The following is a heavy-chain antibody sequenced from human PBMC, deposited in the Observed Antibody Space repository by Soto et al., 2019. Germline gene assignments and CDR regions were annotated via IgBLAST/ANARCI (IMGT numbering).Heavy chain of an antibody. J-gene: IGHJ4*02. CDR2: IIPMFGTA. V-gene: IGHV1-69*12. D-gene: IGHD5-18*01. Sequence: QVQLVQSGAEVKKPESSLKVSCKAPGGTFSTYAISWVRQAPGQGLEWMGGIIPMFGTAIYAQRFQDRVTITADESTNTAYVELSRLRSEDTAVYFCASGIQLWLRRINNGYSGWGQGTLVTVSS. CDR1: GGTFSTYA. CDR3: ASGIQLWLRRINNGYSG.